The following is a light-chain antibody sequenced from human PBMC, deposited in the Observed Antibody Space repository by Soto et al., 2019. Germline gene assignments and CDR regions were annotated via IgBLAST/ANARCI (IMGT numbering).Light chain of an antibody. CDR2: DAS. CDR3: QQYDNPPPT. CDR1: QDISNY. V-gene: IGKV1-33*01. J-gene: IGKJ4*01. Sequence: DIQMTQSPSSLSASVGDRVTITCQASQDISNYLNWYQQKPGKAPKLLIYDASNWETGVPSRFSGSGSGTDFTFTISSLQPEDIATYYCQQYDNPPPTFGGGTKVEIK.